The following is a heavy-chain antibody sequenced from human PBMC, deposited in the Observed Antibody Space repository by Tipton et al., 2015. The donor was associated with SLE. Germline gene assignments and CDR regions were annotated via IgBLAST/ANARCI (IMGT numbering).Heavy chain of an antibody. J-gene: IGHJ4*02. V-gene: IGHV4-31*03. D-gene: IGHD2-2*02. CDR3: ARGGGVVVPAAISPAVADY. CDR2: IYYSGST. Sequence: TLSLTCTVSGGSISSGGYYWSWIRQHPGKGLEWIGYIYYSGSTYYNPSLKSRVTISVDTSKNQFSLKLSSVTAADTAVYYCARGGGVVVPAAISPAVADYWGQGTLVTVSS. CDR1: GGSISSGGYY.